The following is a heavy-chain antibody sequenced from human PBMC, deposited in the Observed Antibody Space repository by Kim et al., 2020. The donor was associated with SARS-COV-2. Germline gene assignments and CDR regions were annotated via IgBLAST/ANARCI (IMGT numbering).Heavy chain of an antibody. J-gene: IGHJ4*01. D-gene: IGHD1-26*01. Sequence: SETLSLTCAVYGGSFSGYYWRWIRQPPGKGLEWIGEINHSGSTNYNPSLMSRVTISVDTSKNQISLQLSSVTAADTAVYYYARHGDSGSNPDYWGHGTL. CDR1: GGSFSGYY. V-gene: IGHV4-34*01. CDR2: INHSGST. CDR3: ARHGDSGSNPDY.